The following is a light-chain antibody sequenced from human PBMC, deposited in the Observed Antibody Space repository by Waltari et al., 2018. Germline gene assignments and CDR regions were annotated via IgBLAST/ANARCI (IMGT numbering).Light chain of an antibody. V-gene: IGKV3-20*01. CDR3: QNHERLPAT. J-gene: IGKJ1*01. CDR2: AAS. Sequence: DMVLTQSPGTLSLSPGERATLSCRASQSIGRYLVWYQQKPGQAPRLLIYAASSRATGIPDRFSGSGSGTDFSLTISRLEPEDFAVYYCQNHERLPATFGQGTKVEIK. CDR1: QSIGRY.